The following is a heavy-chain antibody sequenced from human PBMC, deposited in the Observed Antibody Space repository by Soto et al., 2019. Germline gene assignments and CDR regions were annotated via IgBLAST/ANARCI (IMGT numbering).Heavy chain of an antibody. J-gene: IGHJ5*02. V-gene: IGHV3-23*01. CDR3: AKVGRRLDPRKFGWFDP. D-gene: IGHD1-1*01. Sequence: GGSLRLSCAASGFTFSSYAMSWVRQAPGKGLEWVSAISGSGGSTYYADSVKGPFTISRDNSKNRLYLQMNSLRAEDTAVYYCAKVGRRLDPRKFGWFDPWGQGTLVTVSS. CDR1: GFTFSSYA. CDR2: ISGSGGST.